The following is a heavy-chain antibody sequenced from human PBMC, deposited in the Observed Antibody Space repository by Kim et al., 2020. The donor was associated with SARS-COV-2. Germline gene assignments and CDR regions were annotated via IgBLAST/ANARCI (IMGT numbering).Heavy chain of an antibody. CDR1: GFSFSSYW. CDR2: IKEDGSEK. J-gene: IGHJ3*02. Sequence: GGSLRLSCGVSGFSFSSYWMSWVRQAPGKGLEWVANIKEDGSEKYYVDSVKGRFTVSRDNAKDSLYLQMNSLRAEDTAVFYCARQGSGSYFFDIWGQGTMVTVSS. V-gene: IGHV3-7*01. D-gene: IGHD3-10*01. CDR3: ARQGSGSYFFDI.